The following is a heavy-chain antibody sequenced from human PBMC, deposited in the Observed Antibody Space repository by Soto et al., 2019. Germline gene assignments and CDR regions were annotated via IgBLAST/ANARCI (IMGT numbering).Heavy chain of an antibody. CDR1: GFTFSSYA. D-gene: IGHD4-4*01. Sequence: QVQLVESGGGVVQPGRSLRLSCAASGFTFSSYAMHWVRQAPGKGLEWVAVISYDGSNKYYADSVKGRFTISRDNSKNTLYLPMNSLRAEDTAVYYCARPLWRDDYNWGYFDLWCRGTMVTVSS. V-gene: IGHV3-30-3*01. J-gene: IGHJ2*01. CDR2: ISYDGSNK. CDR3: ARPLWRDDYNWGYFDL.